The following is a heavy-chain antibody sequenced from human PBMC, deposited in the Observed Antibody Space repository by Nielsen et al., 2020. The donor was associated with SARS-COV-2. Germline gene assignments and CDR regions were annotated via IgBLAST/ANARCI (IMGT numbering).Heavy chain of an antibody. CDR2: ISSNSSYT. D-gene: IGHD3-10*01. Sequence: GGSLRLSCAASGFTFSDYYMSWIRQAPGKGLEWVSYISSNSSYTNYADSVKGRFTISRDNAKNSLYLQMNSLRAEDTAVYYCARSEVLLWFGESPGAFDIWGQGTMVTVSS. V-gene: IGHV3-11*06. CDR3: ARSEVLLWFGESPGAFDI. CDR1: GFTFSDYY. J-gene: IGHJ3*02.